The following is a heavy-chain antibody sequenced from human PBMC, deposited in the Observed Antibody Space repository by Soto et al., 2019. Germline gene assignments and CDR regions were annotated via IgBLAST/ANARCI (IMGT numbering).Heavy chain of an antibody. CDR3: AKALDPDRPPITIFGAPFDP. D-gene: IGHD3-3*01. V-gene: IGHV3-9*01. J-gene: IGHJ5*02. Sequence: PGGSLRLSCAASGFTFDDYAMHWVRQAPGKGLEWVSGISWNSGSIGYADSVKGRFTISRDNAKNSLYLQMNSLRAEDTALYYCAKALDPDRPPITIFGAPFDPWGQGTLVTVSS. CDR1: GFTFDDYA. CDR2: ISWNSGSI.